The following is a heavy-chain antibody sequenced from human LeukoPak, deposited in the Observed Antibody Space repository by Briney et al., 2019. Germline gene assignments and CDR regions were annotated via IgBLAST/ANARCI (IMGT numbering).Heavy chain of an antibody. CDR3: AGRQVQPERFDY. D-gene: IGHD6-13*01. Sequence: PSETLSLTCAVTGGSTNNFNWYSIWHSPRERLESIGNMYYRGSTPNNPSPTSRDTISVDTSKNKFSLRLSSVIAAHTAPFYSAGRQVQPERFDYWGGGALVTVSS. CDR2: MYYRGST. J-gene: IGHJ4*02. CDR1: GGSTNNFN. V-gene: IGHV4-59*01.